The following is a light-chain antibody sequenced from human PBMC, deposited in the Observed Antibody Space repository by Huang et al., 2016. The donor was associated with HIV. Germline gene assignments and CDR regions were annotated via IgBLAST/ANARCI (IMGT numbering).Light chain of an antibody. CDR3: QQYDSYSYT. J-gene: IGKJ2*01. CDR1: QSISSW. V-gene: IGKV1-5*03. CDR2: KAS. Sequence: DIQMTQSPSTLSASVGDRVTITCRASQSISSWLAWYQQKPGKPPSLLIYKASTLQSGVPTRFSGSRSGTEFTLTISGLQPDDFATYYCQQYDSYSYTFGQGTKLEIK.